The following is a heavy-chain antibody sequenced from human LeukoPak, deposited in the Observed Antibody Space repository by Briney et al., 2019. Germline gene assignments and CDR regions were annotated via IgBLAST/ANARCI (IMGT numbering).Heavy chain of an antibody. J-gene: IGHJ6*03. Sequence: SETLSLTCAVYGGSFSGYYWSWIRHPPGKWLECLGEINHSGSTNYNPSLKSRVTISVDTSKNQFSLKLSSVTAADTAVYYCARLWNYYYYYMDVWGKGTTVTISS. CDR3: ARLWNYYYYYMDV. CDR1: GGSFSGYY. CDR2: INHSGST. V-gene: IGHV4-34*01. D-gene: IGHD3-3*01.